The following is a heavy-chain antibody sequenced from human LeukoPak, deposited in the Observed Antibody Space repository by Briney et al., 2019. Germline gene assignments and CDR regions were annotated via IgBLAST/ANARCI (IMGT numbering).Heavy chain of an antibody. Sequence: PGRSLRLSCAASGFTFDDYAVHWVRQAPGKGLEWVSGISWNSGSIGYVDSVKGRFTISRDNAKNSLYLQMNSLRAEDTAVYFCARDKGGMVPFDYWGQGTLVTVSS. D-gene: IGHD3-10*01. V-gene: IGHV3-9*01. CDR2: ISWNSGSI. J-gene: IGHJ4*02. CDR3: ARDKGGMVPFDY. CDR1: GFTFDDYA.